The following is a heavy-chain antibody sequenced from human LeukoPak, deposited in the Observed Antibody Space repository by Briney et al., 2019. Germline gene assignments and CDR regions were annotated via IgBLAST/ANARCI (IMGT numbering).Heavy chain of an antibody. J-gene: IGHJ4*02. CDR1: GSTFSTYW. D-gene: IGHD3-10*01. V-gene: IGHV3-7*05. Sequence: GGSLRLSCAASGSTFSTYWMTWVRQAPGKGLEWVAIINQDGSDKYYVDSVEGRFTISRDNAKNSLYLQMNSLRAEDTGVYYCAKSGGRYSGYYFDYWGQGTLVTVSS. CDR2: INQDGSDK. CDR3: AKSGGRYSGYYFDY.